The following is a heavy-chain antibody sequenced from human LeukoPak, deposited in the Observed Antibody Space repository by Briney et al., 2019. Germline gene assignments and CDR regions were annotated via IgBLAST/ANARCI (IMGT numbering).Heavy chain of an antibody. CDR2: ISSSSSYI. CDR1: GFTFSSYS. Sequence: GGSLRLSCAASGFTFSSYSMNWVRQAPGKGLEWVSSISSSSSYIYYADSVKGRFTISRDNAKNSLYLQMNSLRAEDTAVYYCAREPKGQWELKMVDYWGQGTLVTVSS. D-gene: IGHD1-26*01. J-gene: IGHJ4*02. CDR3: AREPKGQWELKMVDY. V-gene: IGHV3-21*01.